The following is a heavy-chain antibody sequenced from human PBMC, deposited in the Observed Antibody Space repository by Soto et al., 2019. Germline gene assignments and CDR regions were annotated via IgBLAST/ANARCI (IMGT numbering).Heavy chain of an antibody. CDR1: GGTFSSYA. CDR3: ARVERYYDILTGSDYYGMDV. D-gene: IGHD3-9*01. J-gene: IGHJ6*02. CDR2: IIPIFGTA. Sequence: ASVKVSCKASGGTFSSYAISWVRQAPGQGLEWMGGIIPIFGTANYAQKFQGRVTITADESTSTAYMELSSLRSEDTAVYCCARVERYYDILTGSDYYGMDVWGQGTTVTVSS. V-gene: IGHV1-69*13.